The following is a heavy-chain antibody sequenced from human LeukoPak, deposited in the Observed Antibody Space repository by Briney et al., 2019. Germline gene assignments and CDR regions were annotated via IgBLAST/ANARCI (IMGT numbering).Heavy chain of an antibody. CDR3: AKGQTYYYDSSGQWDPYYFDY. Sequence: GGSLRLSCAASGFTFSSYAMSWVRQAPGKGLEWDSAISGSGASTNYADSVKGRFTISRDNSKNTLYLQMSSLRAEDTAVYYCAKGQTYYYDSSGQWDPYYFDYWGQGTLVTVSS. CDR2: ISGSGAST. CDR1: GFTFSSYA. D-gene: IGHD3-22*01. J-gene: IGHJ4*02. V-gene: IGHV3-23*01.